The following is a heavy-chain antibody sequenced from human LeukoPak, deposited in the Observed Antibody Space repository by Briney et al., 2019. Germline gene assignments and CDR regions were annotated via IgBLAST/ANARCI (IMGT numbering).Heavy chain of an antibody. CDR2: INPNSGVT. Sequence: ASVKVPGKLPGYAFARTDMHWGAQAPGQGLEWMGWINPNSGVTNYAQKFQGRVTMTRDTSISTAYMELNSLRSDDTAGYYCARIRDLVETSPLGYWGQGTLVTVSS. J-gene: IGHJ4*02. CDR3: ARIRDLVETSPLGY. D-gene: IGHD2-2*01. CDR1: GYAFARTD. V-gene: IGHV1-2*02.